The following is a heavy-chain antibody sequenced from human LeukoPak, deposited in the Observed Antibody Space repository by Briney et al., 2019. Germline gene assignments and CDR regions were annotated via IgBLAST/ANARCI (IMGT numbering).Heavy chain of an antibody. Sequence: ASVKVSCKASGYTFTGYYMHWMRQAPGQGLEWMGWINPNSGGTNYAQKFQGRVTMTRDTSISTAYMELSRLRSDDTAVYYCARAYYDFWSGYPFDYWGQGTLVTVSS. V-gene: IGHV1-2*02. D-gene: IGHD3-3*01. CDR2: INPNSGGT. J-gene: IGHJ4*02. CDR1: GYTFTGYY. CDR3: ARAYYDFWSGYPFDY.